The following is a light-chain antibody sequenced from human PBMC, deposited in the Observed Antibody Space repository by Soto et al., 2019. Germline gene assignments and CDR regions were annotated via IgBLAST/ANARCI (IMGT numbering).Light chain of an antibody. CDR2: GAS. Sequence: EIVLTQSPGTLSLSPGERATLSCRASQSVRSSYLAWYQQKPGQAPRLLIYGASSRATGIPDRFSGSGSGTDFNLTISRLDPEDFAVYYCKQYGSSPWTFGQGTKVEIK. V-gene: IGKV3-20*01. CDR1: QSVRSSY. J-gene: IGKJ1*01. CDR3: KQYGSSPWT.